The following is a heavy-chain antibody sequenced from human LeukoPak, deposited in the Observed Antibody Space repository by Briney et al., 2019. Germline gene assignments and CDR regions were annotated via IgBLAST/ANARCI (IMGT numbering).Heavy chain of an antibody. CDR1: GSCFSSYW. D-gene: IGHD2-21*02. V-gene: IGHV5-51*01. CDR3: ARSKAYWGGDCYSPFDY. J-gene: IGHJ4*02. CDR2: IYPGDSDT. Sequence: GASLKISCKGSGSCFSSYWIGWGRPLPGKGQEWMGIIYPGDSDTNYSPSFHGQVTISADKSIRTAYLQWSSLKPSDTAMYYCARSKAYWGGDCYSPFDYWGQGTLVTVSS.